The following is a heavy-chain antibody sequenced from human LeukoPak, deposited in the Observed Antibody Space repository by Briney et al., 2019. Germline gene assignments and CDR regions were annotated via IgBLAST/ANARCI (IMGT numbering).Heavy chain of an antibody. CDR2: INPNSGGT. CDR1: GYTFTGYY. D-gene: IGHD3-10*01. V-gene: IGHV1-2*02. Sequence: ASVKVPCKASGYTFTGYYMHWVRQAPGQGLEWMGGINPNSGGTNYAQKFQGRVTMTRDTSISTAYMEVSSLRSDDTAVYYCASGFGGSGSLTKIFDYWGQGTLVTVSP. CDR3: ASGFGGSGSLTKIFDY. J-gene: IGHJ4*02.